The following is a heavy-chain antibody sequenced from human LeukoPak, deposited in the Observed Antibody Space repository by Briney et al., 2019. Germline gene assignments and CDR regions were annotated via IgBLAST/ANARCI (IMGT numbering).Heavy chain of an antibody. J-gene: IGHJ6*03. CDR1: GGSISSYY. V-gene: IGHV4-4*07. CDR3: ARESQYTLGYYMDV. CDR2: IYTSGST. D-gene: IGHD2-2*02. Sequence: SETLSLTCTASGGSISSYYWSWIRQPAGKGLEWIGRIYTSGSTNYNPTLKSRVTMSVDTSKNQFSLKLSSVTAADTAAYYCARESQYTLGYYMDVWGKGTTVTVSS.